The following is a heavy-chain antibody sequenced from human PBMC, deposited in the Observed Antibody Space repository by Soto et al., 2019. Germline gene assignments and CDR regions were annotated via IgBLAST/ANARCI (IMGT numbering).Heavy chain of an antibody. CDR3: ARAVAGPSPHYYYYGMDV. V-gene: IGHV1-18*01. Sequence: ASVKVSCKASGYTFTSYGISWVRQAPGQGLEWMGWISAYNGNTNYAQKLQGRVTMTTDTSTSTAYMELRSLRSDDTAVYYCARAVAGPSPHYYYYGMDVWGQGTTVTVSS. J-gene: IGHJ6*02. CDR1: GYTFTSYG. D-gene: IGHD6-19*01. CDR2: ISAYNGNT.